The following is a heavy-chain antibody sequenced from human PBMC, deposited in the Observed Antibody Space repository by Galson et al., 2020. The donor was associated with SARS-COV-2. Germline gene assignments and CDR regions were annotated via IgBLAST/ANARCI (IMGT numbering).Heavy chain of an antibody. CDR1: GFTFSSYS. Sequence: GGSLRLSCAASGFTFSSYSMNWVRQAPGKGLEWVSYISSSSSTIYYADSVKGRFTISRDNAKNSLYLQMNSLRDEDTAVYYCASSSFDWLSNTFDYWGQGTLVTVSS. V-gene: IGHV3-48*02. D-gene: IGHD3-9*01. CDR2: ISSSSSTI. CDR3: ASSSFDWLSNTFDY. J-gene: IGHJ4*02.